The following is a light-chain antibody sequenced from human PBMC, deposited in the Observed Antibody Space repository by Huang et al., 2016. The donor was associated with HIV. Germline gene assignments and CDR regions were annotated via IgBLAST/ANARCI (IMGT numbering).Light chain of an antibody. CDR2: AAS. CDR1: QSISSY. Sequence: DIQMTQSPSSRSASVGDRVIITCRASQSISSYLNWYQQQPGKAPNLLIYAASSLQSGVPSRFSGSGSGTDFTLTIRSLQPEDFATYYCQQSYSNTFTFGAGTKVDVK. J-gene: IGKJ3*01. V-gene: IGKV1-39*01. CDR3: QQSYSNTFT.